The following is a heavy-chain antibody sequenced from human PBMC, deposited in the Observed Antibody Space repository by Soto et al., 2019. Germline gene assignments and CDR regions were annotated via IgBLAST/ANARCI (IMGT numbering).Heavy chain of an antibody. V-gene: IGHV4-59*01. CDR2: IYYSGST. CDR3: ARDLGSAAFDI. J-gene: IGHJ3*02. Sequence: SETLSLTCTVSGGSISSYYWSWIRQPPGKGLEWIGYIYYSGSTNYNPSLKSRVTISVDTSKNQFSLKLSSVTAADTAVYYCARDLGSAAFDIWGQGTMVTVSS. CDR1: GGSISSYY. D-gene: IGHD1-26*01.